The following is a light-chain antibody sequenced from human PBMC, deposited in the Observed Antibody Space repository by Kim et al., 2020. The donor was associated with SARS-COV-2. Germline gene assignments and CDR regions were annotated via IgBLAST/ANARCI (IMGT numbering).Light chain of an antibody. CDR2: QDT. J-gene: IGLJ1*01. V-gene: IGLV3-1*01. Sequence: SYELTQPPSVSVSPGQTASITCSGDKLGDKYACWYQQKPGQSPVLVIYQDTKRPSGIPERFSGSNSGNTATLTISGTQALDEADYYCQAWDRSTGSVFGT. CDR1: KLGDKY. CDR3: QAWDRSTGSV.